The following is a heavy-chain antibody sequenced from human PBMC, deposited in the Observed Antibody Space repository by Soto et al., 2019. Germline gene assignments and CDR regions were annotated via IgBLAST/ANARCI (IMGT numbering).Heavy chain of an antibody. Sequence: QVQLVQSGAEVKKPGASVKVSCKASGYTFTSYGISWVRQAPGQGLEWMGWISAYNGNTNYAQKLQGRVTMTTDTSTSTAYMELRSLRSDDTAVYYCAGDREGFGDRCWFDPWGQGTLVTVSS. D-gene: IGHD3-10*01. J-gene: IGHJ5*02. CDR1: GYTFTSYG. V-gene: IGHV1-18*01. CDR3: AGDREGFGDRCWFDP. CDR2: ISAYNGNT.